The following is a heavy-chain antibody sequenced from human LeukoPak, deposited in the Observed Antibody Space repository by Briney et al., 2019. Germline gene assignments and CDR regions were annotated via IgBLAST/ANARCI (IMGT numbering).Heavy chain of an antibody. V-gene: IGHV3-30*04. J-gene: IGHJ3*02. Sequence: PGGSLRLSCAASGFTFSDHAMHWVRQAPGKGLEWVTVISYHARDQFYADSVKGRFTISRDNAKNTLYLQMNSLRAEDTAVYYCARGNAHALDIWGQGTMVTVSS. CDR3: ARGNAHALDI. CDR1: GFTFSDHA. D-gene: IGHD1-1*01. CDR2: ISYHARDQ.